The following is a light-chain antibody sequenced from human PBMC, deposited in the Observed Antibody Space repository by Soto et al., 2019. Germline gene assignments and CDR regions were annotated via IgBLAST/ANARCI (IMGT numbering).Light chain of an antibody. Sequence: DIQMTQSPSTLSASVGDRVTITCRASQSISTWLAWYQLRPGKAPKVLIYKASSLESGVPSRFSGSGSGTEFTLTISGVQPDDIATYCCQQYNSYPYTFGQGTKLEIK. CDR3: QQYNSYPYT. V-gene: IGKV1-5*03. J-gene: IGKJ2*01. CDR2: KAS. CDR1: QSISTW.